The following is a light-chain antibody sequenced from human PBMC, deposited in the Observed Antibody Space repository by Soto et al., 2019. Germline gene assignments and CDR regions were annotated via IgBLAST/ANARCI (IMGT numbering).Light chain of an antibody. CDR1: QTISTW. V-gene: IGKV1-5*01. CDR2: DAS. Sequence: DIQVTQSPPTLSASVGDRVTITCRASQTISTWMAWYQQKPGKAPKLLVYDASSLESGVPSRFSGSGSGTEFTLTISSLQPDDFATYYCQQYKSYSFGQGTKVDIK. CDR3: QQYKSYS. J-gene: IGKJ1*01.